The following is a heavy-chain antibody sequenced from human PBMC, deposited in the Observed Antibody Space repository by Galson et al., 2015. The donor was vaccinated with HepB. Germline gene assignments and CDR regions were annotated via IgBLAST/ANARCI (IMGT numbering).Heavy chain of an antibody. CDR2: INRDGSST. CDR1: GFTFRSHW. J-gene: IGHJ6*02. V-gene: IGHV3-74*01. CDR3: GRGIEVVPDASGMDV. D-gene: IGHD2-2*01. Sequence: SLRLSCAASGFTFRSHWMHWVRQAPGKGLVWVSRINRDGSSTNYADSVKGRFTISRDNAKNTLYLQMSRLRAEDTAVYYCGRGIEVVPDASGMDVWGQGTTVTVSS.